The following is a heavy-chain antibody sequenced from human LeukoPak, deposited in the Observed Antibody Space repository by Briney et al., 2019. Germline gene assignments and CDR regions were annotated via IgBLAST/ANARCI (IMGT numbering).Heavy chain of an antibody. J-gene: IGHJ4*02. CDR3: AKDLRGSSRYYDSSGYVSGY. CDR2: ISGSGGST. V-gene: IGHV3-23*01. CDR1: GFTFSSYG. Sequence: GRSLRLSCAASGFTFSSYGMSWVRQAPGKGLEWVSAISGSGGSTYYADSVKGRFTISRDNSKNTLYLQMNSLRAEDTAVYYCAKDLRGSSRYYDSSGYVSGYWGQGTLVTVSS. D-gene: IGHD3-22*01.